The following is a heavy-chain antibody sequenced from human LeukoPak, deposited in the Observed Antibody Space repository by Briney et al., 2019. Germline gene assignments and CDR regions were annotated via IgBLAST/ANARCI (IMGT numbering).Heavy chain of an antibody. J-gene: IGHJ4*02. Sequence: GGSLRLSCAASGFAFSSYSMSWVRQAPGKGLEWVSSITTSSTYISYADSVKGRFTVSRDNAKNSLYLQTNSLRAEDTAVYYCARGKYSSGWFDYWGQGTLVTVSS. CDR1: GFAFSSYS. CDR3: ARGKYSSGWFDY. D-gene: IGHD6-19*01. CDR2: ITTSSTYI. V-gene: IGHV3-21*01.